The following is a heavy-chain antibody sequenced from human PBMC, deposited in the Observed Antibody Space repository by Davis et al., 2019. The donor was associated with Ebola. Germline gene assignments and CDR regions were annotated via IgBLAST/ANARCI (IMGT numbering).Heavy chain of an antibody. Sequence: PGGSLRLSCKGSGYSFTSYWIAWVRQLPGKGLEWVGIVYPGDYDTRYSPSLQGQVTISVDKSINTVYLQWRSLRASDSAIYYCARRDGTGSYRRFDLWGQGTLVTVSA. CDR1: GYSFTSYW. J-gene: IGHJ5*02. D-gene: IGHD3-10*01. V-gene: IGHV5-51*01. CDR3: ARRDGTGSYRRFDL. CDR2: VYPGDYDT.